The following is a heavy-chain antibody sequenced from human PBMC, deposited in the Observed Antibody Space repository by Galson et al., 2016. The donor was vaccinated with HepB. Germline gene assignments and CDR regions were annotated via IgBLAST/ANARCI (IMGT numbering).Heavy chain of an antibody. Sequence: SLRLPCPASGFTFSSHWMHWVRQAPGKGLVWVSRINSDGSSTSYADSVKGRFTISRDNAKNTLYLQMNSLRAEDTAVYYCAKAYGSGSSFYYYYGMDVWGQGTTVTVSS. D-gene: IGHD3-10*01. CDR2: INSDGSST. J-gene: IGHJ6*02. V-gene: IGHV3-74*01. CDR1: GFTFSSHW. CDR3: AKAYGSGSSFYYYYGMDV.